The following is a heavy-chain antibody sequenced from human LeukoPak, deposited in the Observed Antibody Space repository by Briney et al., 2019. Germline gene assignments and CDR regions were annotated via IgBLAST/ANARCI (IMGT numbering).Heavy chain of an antibody. D-gene: IGHD1-20*01. V-gene: IGHV4-30-2*02. Sequence: SETLSLTCTVSGGSISSGGYYWSWIRQPPGKGLEWIGYIYHSGSTYYNPSLKSRVTISVDTSKNQFSLKLSSVTAADTAVYYCAGKDDRYNWNPGLGYYMDVWGKGTTVTVSS. CDR1: GGSISSGGYY. CDR3: AGKDDRYNWNPGLGYYMDV. J-gene: IGHJ6*03. CDR2: IYHSGST.